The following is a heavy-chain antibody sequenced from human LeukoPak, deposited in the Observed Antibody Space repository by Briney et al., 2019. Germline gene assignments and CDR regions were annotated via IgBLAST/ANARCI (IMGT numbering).Heavy chain of an antibody. CDR1: GFTFSSYW. Sequence: GGSLRLSCAASGFTFSSYWMSWVRQAPGKGLEWVANIKQDGSEKYYADPVKGRFTISRDNAKNSLYLQMNSLRAEDTALYYCAKKHYGSGSYYFDYWGQGTLVTVSS. V-gene: IGHV3-7*03. CDR2: IKQDGSEK. D-gene: IGHD3-10*01. CDR3: AKKHYGSGSYYFDY. J-gene: IGHJ4*02.